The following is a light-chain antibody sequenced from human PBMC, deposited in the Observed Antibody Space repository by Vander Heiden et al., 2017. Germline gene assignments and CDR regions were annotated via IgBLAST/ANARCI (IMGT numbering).Light chain of an antibody. Sequence: DIQMTQSPSSLSASVGDRVTITCRASQSISSYLNWYQRKPGKAPNLLIYAASTLQSGVPSRFSGSGSGTDFTLTISRLQPEDFATYYCQQSDSTPWTFGQGTKVEIK. J-gene: IGKJ1*01. CDR1: QSISSY. V-gene: IGKV1-39*01. CDR3: QQSDSTPWT. CDR2: AAS.